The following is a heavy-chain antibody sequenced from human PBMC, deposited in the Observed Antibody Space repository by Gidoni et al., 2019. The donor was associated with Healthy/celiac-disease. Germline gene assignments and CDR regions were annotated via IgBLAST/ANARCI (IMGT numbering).Heavy chain of an antibody. CDR3: AKGSSSEANDY. D-gene: IGHD6-13*01. J-gene: IGHJ4*02. Sequence: QVQLIESGGGVVQPGRSLSLSCAASGFTFSSYGMHWVRQAPGKGLEWVAVISYDGSNKYYADSVKGRFTISRDNSKNTLYLQMNSLRAEDTAVYYCAKGSSSEANDYWGQGTLVTVSS. V-gene: IGHV3-30*18. CDR1: GFTFSSYG. CDR2: ISYDGSNK.